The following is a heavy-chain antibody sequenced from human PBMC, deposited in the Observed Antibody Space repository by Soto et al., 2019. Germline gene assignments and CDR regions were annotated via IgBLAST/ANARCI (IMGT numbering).Heavy chain of an antibody. CDR1: GFSFSTYN. CDR2: INGRSNYK. V-gene: IGHV3-21*02. CDR3: VREVGLVVSNSAFDQ. D-gene: IGHD1-7*01. J-gene: IGHJ4*02. Sequence: EVELLDSGGGLVKPGGALRLSCAASGFSFSTYNMNWVRQAPGKGREWVSSINGRSNYKYHTDSVKGRFTISRENPKNSLFLLMDSLRVEDTAVYYCVREVGLVVSNSAFDQWGQGTLVIVSS.